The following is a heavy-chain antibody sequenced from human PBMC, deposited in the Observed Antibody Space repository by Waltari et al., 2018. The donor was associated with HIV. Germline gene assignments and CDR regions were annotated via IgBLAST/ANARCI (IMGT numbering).Heavy chain of an antibody. D-gene: IGHD2-8*01. CDR2: IYTSGST. CDR3: ARDRNGYSDY. J-gene: IGHJ4*02. V-gene: IGHV4-4*07. Sequence: QVQLQESGPGLVKPSATLSLTCPVFGGPISSFYWSWIRQPAGKGLEWIGRIYTSGSTNYNPSLKSRVTMSADTSKKQFSLKLSSVTTADTAVYYCARDRNGYSDYWGQGTLVTVSS. CDR1: GGPISSFY.